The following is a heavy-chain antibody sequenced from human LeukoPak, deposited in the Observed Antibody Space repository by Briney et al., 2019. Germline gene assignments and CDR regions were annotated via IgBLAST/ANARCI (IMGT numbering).Heavy chain of an antibody. Sequence: PGGSLRLSYAASGFTFSSYAMSWVRQAPGKGLEWVSAISGSGGSTYYADSVKGRFTISRDNSKNTLYLQMNSLRAEDTAVYYCAKGFSYYDFWSGYYDAFDIWGQGTMVTVSS. CDR3: AKGFSYYDFWSGYYDAFDI. CDR2: ISGSGGST. V-gene: IGHV3-23*01. D-gene: IGHD3-3*01. CDR1: GFTFSSYA. J-gene: IGHJ3*02.